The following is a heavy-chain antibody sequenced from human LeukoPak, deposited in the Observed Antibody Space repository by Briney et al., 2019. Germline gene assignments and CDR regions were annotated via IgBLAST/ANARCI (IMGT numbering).Heavy chain of an antibody. CDR3: AKDVEATVDY. D-gene: IGHD5-12*01. CDR2: SDRNSGGS. Sequence: ASVKLSCKASGYTFTGSYMHWGRQAPGQRLEWIGWSDRNSGGSNYAQKFRGRVTMTRDTSTSTVYMELSRLRSDDSAVCYCAKDVEATVDYWGQGTLVTVSS. J-gene: IGHJ4*02. CDR1: GYTFTGSY. V-gene: IGHV1-2*02.